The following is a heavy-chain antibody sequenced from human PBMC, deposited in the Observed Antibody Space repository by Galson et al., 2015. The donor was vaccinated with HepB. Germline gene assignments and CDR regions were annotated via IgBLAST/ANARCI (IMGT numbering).Heavy chain of an antibody. CDR1: GGSISSGGYY. J-gene: IGHJ4*02. CDR2: IYYSGST. CDR3: ARVGYSYGLDY. Sequence: TLSLTCTVSGGSISSGGYYWSWIRQHPGKGLEWIGYIYYSGSTYYNPSLKSRVTISVDTSKNQFSLKLSSVTAADTAVYYCARVGYSYGLDYWGQGTLVTVSS. D-gene: IGHD5-18*01. V-gene: IGHV4-31*03.